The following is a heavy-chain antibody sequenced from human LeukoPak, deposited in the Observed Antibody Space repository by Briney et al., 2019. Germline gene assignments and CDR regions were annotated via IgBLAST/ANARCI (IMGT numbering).Heavy chain of an antibody. J-gene: IGHJ4*02. Sequence: ASVKVSCKASGYTFTSYYMHWVRQAPGQGLEWMAWINPNSGATNYAQKFQGRVTMTRDRTISTVYMELSSLGSDDTAVYYCARGIYSYSSPFDYWGQGTLVTVSS. CDR1: GYTFTSYY. CDR3: ARGIYSYSSPFDY. CDR2: INPNSGAT. D-gene: IGHD2/OR15-2a*01. V-gene: IGHV1-2*02.